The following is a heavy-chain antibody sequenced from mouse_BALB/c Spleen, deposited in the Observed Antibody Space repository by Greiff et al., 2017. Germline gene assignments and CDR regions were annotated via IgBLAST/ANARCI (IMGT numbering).Heavy chain of an antibody. Sequence: EVQLVESGGDLVKPGGSLKLSCAASGFTFSSYGMSWVRQTPDKRLEWVATISSGGSYTYYPDSVKGRFTISRDNAKNTLYLQMSSLKSEDTAMYYCARHEIYGSIYWYFDVWGAGTTVTVSS. V-gene: IGHV5-6*01. CDR3: ARHEIYGSIYWYFDV. CDR1: GFTFSSYG. J-gene: IGHJ1*01. D-gene: IGHD1-1*01. CDR2: ISSGGSYT.